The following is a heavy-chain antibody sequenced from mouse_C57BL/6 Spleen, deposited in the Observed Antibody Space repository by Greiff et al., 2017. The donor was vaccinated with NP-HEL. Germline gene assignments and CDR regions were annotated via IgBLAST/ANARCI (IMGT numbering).Heavy chain of an antibody. CDR3: ARGGNYVPYFDY. Sequence: VKLMESGAELVRPGTSVKVSCKASGYAFTNYLIEWVKQRPGQGLEWIGVINPGSGGTNYNEKFKGKATLTADKSSSTAYMQLSSLTSEDSAVYFCARGGNYVPYFDYWGQGTTLTVSS. CDR1: GYAFTNYL. J-gene: IGHJ2*01. CDR2: INPGSGGT. D-gene: IGHD2-1*01. V-gene: IGHV1-54*01.